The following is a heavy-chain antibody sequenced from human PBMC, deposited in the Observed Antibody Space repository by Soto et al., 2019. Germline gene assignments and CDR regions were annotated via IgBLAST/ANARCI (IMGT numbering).Heavy chain of an antibody. Sequence: TLSLTCTVSGGSIGTYYWSWIRQPPGKGLEWIGYIYYSGNTGYNPSLKSRVTISLDTSKNQISLKLSSVTAADTAVYYCARYLWLNGGAPNDYWGQGTLVTVSS. CDR3: ARYLWLNGGAPNDY. D-gene: IGHD6-19*01. CDR2: IYYSGNT. V-gene: IGHV4-59*12. J-gene: IGHJ4*02. CDR1: GGSIGTYY.